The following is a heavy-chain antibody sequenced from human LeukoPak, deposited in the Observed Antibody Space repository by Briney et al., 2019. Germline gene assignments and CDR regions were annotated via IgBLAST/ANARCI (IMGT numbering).Heavy chain of an antibody. CDR3: ARHLSGVTGYTYGRGIDY. D-gene: IGHD5-18*01. CDR1: GFTFDDYW. CDR2: INKDGSEK. J-gene: IGHJ4*02. Sequence: GGSLRLSCGASGFTFDDYWMSWVRQAPGKGLEWVANINKDGSEKYYVDSVKGRFTISRDNAKTSLYLQMISLRAEDTAVYYCARHLSGVTGYTYGRGIDYWGQGTLVTVSS. V-gene: IGHV3-7*01.